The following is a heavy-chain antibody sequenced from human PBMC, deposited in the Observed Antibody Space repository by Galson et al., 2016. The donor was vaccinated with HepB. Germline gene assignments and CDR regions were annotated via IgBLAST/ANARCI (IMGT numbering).Heavy chain of an antibody. V-gene: IGHV3-66*01. CDR1: GVTVSNNY. D-gene: IGHD3/OR15-3a*01. Sequence: SLRLSCAASGVTVSNNYMSWVRQAPGRGLEWVSVIYSGGDTYYADSVKGRFTISRDNFENTVYLQMNSPRAEDTAIYYCERDTWTWKGGQGTLVTVSS. CDR3: ERDTWTWK. J-gene: IGHJ4*02. CDR2: IYSGGDT.